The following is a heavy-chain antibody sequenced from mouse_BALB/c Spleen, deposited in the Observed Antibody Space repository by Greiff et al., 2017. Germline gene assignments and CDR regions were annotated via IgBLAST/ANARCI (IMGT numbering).Heavy chain of an antibody. CDR3: ARWGVVADWYFDV. D-gene: IGHD1-1*01. V-gene: IGHV3-8*02. J-gene: IGHJ1*01. Sequence: EVQLQQSGPSLVKPSQTLSLTCSVTGDSITSGYWNWIRKFPGNKLEYMGYISYSGSTYYNPSLKSRISITRDTSKNQYYLQLNSVTTEDTATYYCARWGVVADWYFDVWGAGTTVTVSS. CDR2: ISYSGST. CDR1: GDSITSGY.